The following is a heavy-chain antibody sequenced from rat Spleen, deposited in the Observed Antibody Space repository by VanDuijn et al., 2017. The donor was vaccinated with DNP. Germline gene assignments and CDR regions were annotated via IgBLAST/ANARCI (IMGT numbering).Heavy chain of an antibody. CDR1: GFTFNNYW. J-gene: IGHJ4*01. D-gene: IGHD4-3*01. V-gene: IGHV5-58*01. CDR2: INTDGGTT. CDR3: AKDSRGTGAMDV. Sequence: EVQLVETGGGLVQPGRSLKLSCVASGFTFNNYWMYWIRQAPGKGLDWVASINTDGGTTYYPDSVKGRFTISRDNAENTVYLQMNSLRSEDTATYYCAKDSRGTGAMDVWGQGTSVTVSS.